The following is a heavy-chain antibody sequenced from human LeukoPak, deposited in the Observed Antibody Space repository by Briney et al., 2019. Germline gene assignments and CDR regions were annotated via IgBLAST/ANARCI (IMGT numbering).Heavy chain of an antibody. V-gene: IGHV3-23*01. CDR2: ISGSVGTT. CDR3: ATVNYDYYYYVMDV. J-gene: IGHJ6*02. Sequence: GGSLRLSCAASGCTFSSYAMTWVRQAPGKGLEWVSTISGSVGTTYYADSVKGRFTISRDNSKNMLYLQMNSLRADDTAVYYCATVNYDYYYYVMDVWGQGTTLTVSS. CDR1: GCTFSSYA. D-gene: IGHD1-7*01.